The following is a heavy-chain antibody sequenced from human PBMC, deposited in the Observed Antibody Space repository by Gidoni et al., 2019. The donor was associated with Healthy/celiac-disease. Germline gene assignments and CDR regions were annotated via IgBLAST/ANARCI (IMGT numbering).Heavy chain of an antibody. Sequence: QVQLVQSGAEVKKPGSSVQVSCKASGGTFSSYSLSCVRQAPGQGLEWMGGIIPIFGTANYAKKFQGRVTITADESTSTAYMELSSLRSEDTAVYYCAREGFNPITMIVLGYFDYWGQGTLVTVSS. D-gene: IGHD3-22*01. CDR2: IIPIFGTA. CDR3: AREGFNPITMIVLGYFDY. CDR1: GGTFSSYS. V-gene: IGHV1-69*01. J-gene: IGHJ4*02.